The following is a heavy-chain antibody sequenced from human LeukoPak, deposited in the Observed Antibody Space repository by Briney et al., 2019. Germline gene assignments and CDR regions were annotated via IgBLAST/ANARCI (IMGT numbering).Heavy chain of an antibody. CDR2: ISWNNGSI. Sequence: GRSLRLSCAAPGFTFDDYAMHWVRQAPGKGLEWVSGISWNNGSIGYADSVKGRFTISRDNAKNSLYLQMNSLRAEDTALYYCAKELRYSYGFLGVLDYWGQGTLVTVSS. V-gene: IGHV3-9*01. J-gene: IGHJ4*02. CDR3: AKELRYSYGFLGVLDY. CDR1: GFTFDDYA. D-gene: IGHD5-18*01.